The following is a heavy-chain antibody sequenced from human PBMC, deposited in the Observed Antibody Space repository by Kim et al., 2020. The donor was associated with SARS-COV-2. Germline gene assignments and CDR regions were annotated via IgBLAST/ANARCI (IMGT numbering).Heavy chain of an antibody. CDR1: GGSISSSNW. J-gene: IGHJ4*02. CDR2: IYHSGST. CDR3: ARAIGGLSGWPL. D-gene: IGHD6-19*01. Sequence: SETLSLTCAVSGGSISSSNWWSWVRQPPGKGLEWIGEIYHSGSTNYNPSLKSRVTISVDKSKNQFSLKLSSLTAADTAVYYCARAIGGLSGWPLWGQGTLVTVSS. V-gene: IGHV4-4*02.